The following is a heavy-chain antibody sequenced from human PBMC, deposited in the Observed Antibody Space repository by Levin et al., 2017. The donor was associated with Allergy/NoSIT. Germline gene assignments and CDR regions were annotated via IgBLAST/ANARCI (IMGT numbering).Heavy chain of an antibody. Sequence: PGGSLRLSCAASGFTFSSYAMSWVRQAPGKGLEWVSTISASGGYTYYIDSVKGRFTISRDNSKNTLSLQMNSLRAEDMAVYYCAKDGRTSTLTPAFDIWGQGTMVTVSS. D-gene: IGHD4-17*01. CDR3: AKDGRTSTLTPAFDI. CDR2: ISASGGYT. J-gene: IGHJ3*02. CDR1: GFTFSSYA. V-gene: IGHV3-23*01.